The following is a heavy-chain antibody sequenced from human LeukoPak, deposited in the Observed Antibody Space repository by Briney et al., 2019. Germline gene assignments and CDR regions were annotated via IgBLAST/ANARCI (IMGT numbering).Heavy chain of an antibody. Sequence: SETLSLTCTVSGGSISSYYWSWIRQPPGKGLEWIGYIYYSGSTYYNPSLKSRVTISVDTSKNQFSLKLSSVTAADTAVYYCARDSDSSGWFLYWGQGTLVTVSS. J-gene: IGHJ4*02. D-gene: IGHD6-19*01. V-gene: IGHV4-59*12. CDR3: ARDSDSSGWFLY. CDR1: GGSISSYY. CDR2: IYYSGST.